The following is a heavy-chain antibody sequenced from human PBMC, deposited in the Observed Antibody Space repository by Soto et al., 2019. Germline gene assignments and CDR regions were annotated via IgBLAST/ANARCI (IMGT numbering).Heavy chain of an antibody. J-gene: IGHJ3*02. CDR2: NYYSGST. CDR3: ARPTAKSDAFDI. V-gene: IGHV4-59*08. Sequence: SETLSLTCTVSGGSISSYYWSWIRQPPGKGLEWIGYNYYSGSTNYNPSLKSRVTISVDTSKNQFSLKLSSVTAADTAVYYCARPTAKSDAFDIWGQGTMVTVSS. D-gene: IGHD4-4*01. CDR1: GGSISSYY.